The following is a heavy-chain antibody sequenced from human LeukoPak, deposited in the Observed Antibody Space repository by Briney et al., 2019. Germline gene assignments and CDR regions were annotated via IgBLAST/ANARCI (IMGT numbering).Heavy chain of an antibody. CDR3: ARHTNHPGLWVRYCSSTSCPPPDY. Sequence: GESLKISCKGSGYSFTSYWIGWVRQMPGKGLEWMGIIYPGDSDTRYSPSFQGQVTISVDKSISTAYLQWSSLKASDTAMYYCARHTNHPGLWVRYCSSTSCPPPDYWGQGTLVTVSS. CDR1: GYSFTSYW. D-gene: IGHD2-2*01. CDR2: IYPGDSDT. J-gene: IGHJ4*02. V-gene: IGHV5-51*01.